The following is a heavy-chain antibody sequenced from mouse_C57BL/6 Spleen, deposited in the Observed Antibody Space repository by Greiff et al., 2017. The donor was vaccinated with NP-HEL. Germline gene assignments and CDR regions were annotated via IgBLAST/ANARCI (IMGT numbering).Heavy chain of an antibody. CDR2: IYPGSGST. J-gene: IGHJ3*01. CDR1: GYTFTSYW. CDR3: ARGSSGPWFAY. V-gene: IGHV1-55*01. Sequence: QVHVKQPGAELVKPGASVKMSCKASGYTFTSYWITWVKQRPGQGLEWIGDIYPGSGSTNYNEKFKSKATLTVDTSSSTAYMQLSSLTSEDSAVYYCARGSSGPWFAYWGQGTLVTVSA. D-gene: IGHD3-2*02.